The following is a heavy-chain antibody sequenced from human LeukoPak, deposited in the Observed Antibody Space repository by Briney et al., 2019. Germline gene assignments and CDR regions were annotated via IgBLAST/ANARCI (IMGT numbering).Heavy chain of an antibody. CDR1: GGSFSGYY. Sequence: SETLSLTCAVYGGSFSGYYWSWIRQPPGKGLEWIGEINHSGSTNYNPSLKSRVTISVDTSKNQFSLKLSFVTAADTAVYYCARGRFYDSSLGIWGQGTMVTVSS. D-gene: IGHD3-22*01. CDR3: ARGRFYDSSLGI. J-gene: IGHJ3*02. CDR2: INHSGST. V-gene: IGHV4-34*01.